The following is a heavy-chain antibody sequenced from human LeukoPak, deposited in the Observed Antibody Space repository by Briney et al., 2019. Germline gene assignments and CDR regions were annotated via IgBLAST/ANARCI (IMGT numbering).Heavy chain of an antibody. CDR2: IYYSGST. D-gene: IGHD4-17*01. V-gene: IGHV4-30-4*01. Sequence: PSQTLSLTCTVSGGSISSGDYYWSRIRQPPGKGLEWIGYIYYSGSTYYNPSLKSRVTISVDTSKNQFSLKLSSVTAADTAVYYCARENGDLSNTYYFDYWGQGTLVTVSS. CDR3: ARENGDLSNTYYFDY. CDR1: GGSISSGDYY. J-gene: IGHJ4*02.